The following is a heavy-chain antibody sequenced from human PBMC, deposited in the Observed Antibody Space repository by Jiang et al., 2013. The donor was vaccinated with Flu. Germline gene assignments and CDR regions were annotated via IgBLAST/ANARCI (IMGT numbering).Heavy chain of an antibody. D-gene: IGHD3-22*01. J-gene: IGHJ4*02. V-gene: IGHV3-21*01. CDR3: ARDHYDSSGSYRGST. Sequence: VQLLESGGGLVKPGGSLRLSCAASGFTFSSYSMNWVRQAPGKGLEWVSSISSSSSYIYYADSVKGRFTISRDNAKNPLYLQMNSLRAEDTAVYYCARDHYDSSGSYRGSTWGQGTLVTVSS. CDR2: ISSSSSYI. CDR1: GFTFSSYS.